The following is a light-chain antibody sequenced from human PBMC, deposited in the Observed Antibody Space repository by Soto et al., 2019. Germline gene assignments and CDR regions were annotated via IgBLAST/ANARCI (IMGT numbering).Light chain of an antibody. CDR3: QQYYSSPWT. V-gene: IGKV4-1*01. Sequence: DIVMTQSPDSLAVSLGERATINCKSSQSVLYSSSNKNYLAWYQQKPGQPPKLLIYWASTRESGVPDRFSGSGSGTAFTLTISSLQAEDVAVYYCQQYYSSPWTFGQGTKVEIK. J-gene: IGKJ1*01. CDR2: WAS. CDR1: QSVLYSSSNKNY.